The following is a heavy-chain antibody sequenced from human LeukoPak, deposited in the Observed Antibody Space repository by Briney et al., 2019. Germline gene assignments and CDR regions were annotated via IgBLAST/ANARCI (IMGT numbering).Heavy chain of an antibody. J-gene: IGHJ4*02. D-gene: IGHD1-26*01. V-gene: IGHV4-59*01. Sequence: PSETPSLTCTVSGGSISSYYWSWIRQPPGKGLEWTGYIYYSGSTNYNPSLKSRVTISVATSKNQFSLKLSSVTAADTAVYYCARAPREYFDYWGQGTLVTVSS. CDR3: ARAPREYFDY. CDR1: GGSISSYY. CDR2: IYYSGST.